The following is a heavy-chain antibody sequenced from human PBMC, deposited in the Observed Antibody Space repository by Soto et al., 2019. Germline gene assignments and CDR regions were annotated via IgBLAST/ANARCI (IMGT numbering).Heavy chain of an antibody. CDR2: ISTSSSTI. CDR3: ETMVRRAQVFGY. J-gene: IGHJ4*02. D-gene: IGHD3-10*01. Sequence: GGSLRLSCAASGFTFSSYSMNWVRHAPGKGLEGVSYISTSSSTIYYADSVKGRFTISGHNAKNSLYLQMNSLRAEDMAVYYCETMVRRAQVFGYYGRGTLVPVSS. CDR1: GFTFSSYS. V-gene: IGHV3-48*01.